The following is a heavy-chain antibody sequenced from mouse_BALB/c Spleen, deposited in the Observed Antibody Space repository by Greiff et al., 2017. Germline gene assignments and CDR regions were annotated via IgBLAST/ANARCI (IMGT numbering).Heavy chain of an antibody. V-gene: IGHV1-14*01. CDR2: INPYNDGT. D-gene: IGHD2-1*01. CDR1: GYTFTSYV. CDR3: ARSDYCNYVYYAMDY. J-gene: IGHJ4*01. Sequence: EVKLQESGAELVKPGASVKLSCKASGYTFTSYVMHWVKQKPGQGLEWIGYINPYNDGTKYNEKFKGKATLTSDKSSSTAYMELSSLTSEDSAVYYCARSDYCNYVYYAMDYWGQGTSVTVSS.